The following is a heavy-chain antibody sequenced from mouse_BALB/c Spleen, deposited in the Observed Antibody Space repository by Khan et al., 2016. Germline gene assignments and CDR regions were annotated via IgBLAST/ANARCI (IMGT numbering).Heavy chain of an antibody. CDR3: ARMARTIN. V-gene: IGHV5-6-3*01. Sequence: EVELVESGGGLVQPGGSLKLSCAASGFTFSSYGMSWVRQTPDKRLELVATINSNGGSTYYPDSVKGRVTISRDNAKNTLYLQMSSLKSEDTAMYYCARMARTINWGQGTTLTFSS. CDR2: INSNGGST. CDR1: GFTFSSYG. J-gene: IGHJ2*01.